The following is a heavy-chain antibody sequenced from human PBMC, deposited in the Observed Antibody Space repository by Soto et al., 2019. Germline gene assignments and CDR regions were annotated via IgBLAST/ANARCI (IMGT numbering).Heavy chain of an antibody. Sequence: ELQLLESGGGLVQPGGSLRLSCAASGFTFSSYAMSWVRQAPGKGLEWVSAISGSGGSTYYADSVKGRFTISRDNSKNTLYLQMNSLRAEDTAVYYCAKIDGGYDRNFDYWGQGTLVTVSS. CDR3: AKIDGGYDRNFDY. D-gene: IGHD5-12*01. J-gene: IGHJ4*02. CDR2: ISGSGGST. CDR1: GFTFSSYA. V-gene: IGHV3-23*01.